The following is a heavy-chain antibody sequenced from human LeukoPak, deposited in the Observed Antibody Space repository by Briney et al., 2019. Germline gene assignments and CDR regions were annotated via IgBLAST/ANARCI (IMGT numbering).Heavy chain of an antibody. CDR3: ARDYNYYFDY. Sequence: GGSLRLSCSASGFTFSSYAMHWVRQAPGKGLEYVSAISSNGGSTYYADSVKGRFTISRDSSRNTLYLQMNSLRAEDTAVYYCARDYNYYFDYWGQGTLVTVSS. J-gene: IGHJ4*02. CDR1: GFTFSSYA. V-gene: IGHV3-64*04. CDR2: ISSNGGST. D-gene: IGHD5-24*01.